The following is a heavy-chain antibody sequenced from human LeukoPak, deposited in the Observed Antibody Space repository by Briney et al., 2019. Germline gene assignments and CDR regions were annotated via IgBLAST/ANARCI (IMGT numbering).Heavy chain of an antibody. V-gene: IGHV4-34*01. J-gene: IGHJ4*02. CDR2: INHSGSP. CDR3: ARGEDQYKLGNY. D-gene: IGHD1-1*01. Sequence: PSETLSLTCAVYGGSFSGYYWSWIRQPPGKGLEWIGEINHSGSPNYNPSLRSRVTISLDMSKNQFSLTLTSLTAADTAVYYCARGEDQYKLGNYWGQGTPVTVSS. CDR1: GGSFSGYY.